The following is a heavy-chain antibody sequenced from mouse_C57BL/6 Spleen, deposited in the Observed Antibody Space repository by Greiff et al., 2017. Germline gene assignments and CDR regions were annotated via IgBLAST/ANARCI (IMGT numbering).Heavy chain of an antibody. V-gene: IGHV1-69*01. J-gene: IGHJ2*01. CDR1: GYTFTSYW. D-gene: IGHD4-1*01. Sequence: QVQLQQPGAELVMPGASVKLSCKASGYTFTSYWMHWVKQRPGHGLEWIGEIDPSDSYTNYNQKFKGKSTLTVDKSSSTAYMQLSSLTSEDSAVYYCARGKLSYFDYWGTGTTLTVSS. CDR3: ARGKLSYFDY. CDR2: IDPSDSYT.